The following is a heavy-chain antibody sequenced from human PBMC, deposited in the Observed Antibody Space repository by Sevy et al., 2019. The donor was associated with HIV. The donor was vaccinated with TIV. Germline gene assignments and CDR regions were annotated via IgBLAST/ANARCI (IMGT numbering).Heavy chain of an antibody. J-gene: IGHJ4*02. CDR2: INPNSGDT. CDR3: ATHGGYRYGSLLDY. V-gene: IGHV1-2*02. Sequence: ASVKVSCKVSGYSVIEFSMHWVRQAPGQGLEWMGWINPNSGDTKYAQNFHGRVTLTRDTSIGSGYMELTSLRSDDTAVYYCATHGGYRYGSLLDYWGQGTLVTVSS. CDR1: GYSVIEFS. D-gene: IGHD5-18*01.